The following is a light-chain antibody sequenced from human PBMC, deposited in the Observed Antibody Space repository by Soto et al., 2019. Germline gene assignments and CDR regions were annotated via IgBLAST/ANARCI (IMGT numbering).Light chain of an antibody. CDR1: QSVSSSY. V-gene: IGKV3-20*01. CDR3: QQYGSSPWT. CDR2: GAS. Sequence: IVLTQSPATLSLSPGDRATLSCQASQSVSSSYLAWYQQKPGQAPRLLIYGASSRATGIPDRFSGSGSGTDFTLTISRLEPEDFAVYYCQQYGSSPWTFGQGTKVDIK. J-gene: IGKJ1*01.